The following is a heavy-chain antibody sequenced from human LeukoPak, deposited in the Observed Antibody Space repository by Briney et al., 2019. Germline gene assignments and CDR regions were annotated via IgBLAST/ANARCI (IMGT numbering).Heavy chain of an antibody. V-gene: IGHV3-74*01. CDR1: GFTFSSYW. CDR2: INSDGSST. CDR3: AKGSPRLEWDH. J-gene: IGHJ4*02. Sequence: PGGSLRLSCAASGFTFSSYWMHWVRQAPGKGLVWVSRINSDGSSTSYADSVKGRFTISRDNSKNTLYLQMNSLRAEDTAVYYCAKGSPRLEWDHWGQGTLVTVSS. D-gene: IGHD3-3*01.